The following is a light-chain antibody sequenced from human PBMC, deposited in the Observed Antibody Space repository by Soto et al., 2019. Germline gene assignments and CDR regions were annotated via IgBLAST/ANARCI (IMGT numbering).Light chain of an antibody. CDR3: QQYSDWPTIT. V-gene: IGKV3-15*01. CDR2: GVS. Sequence: EIVMTQSPETLSVSAGERATLSCRATQSISSYLAWYQLKPGQAPRLLIYGVSTMATGIRARFSGSGSGTECTLTISSLQPEDVAVYYWQQYSDWPTITFGQGTRLEIK. J-gene: IGKJ5*01. CDR1: QSISSY.